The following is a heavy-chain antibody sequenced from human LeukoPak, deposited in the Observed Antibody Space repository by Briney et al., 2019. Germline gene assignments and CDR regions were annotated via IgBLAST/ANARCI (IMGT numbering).Heavy chain of an antibody. CDR1: GFTVSSNY. V-gene: IGHV3-66*01. CDR2: IYSGGST. Sequence: GGSLRLSCAASGFTVSSNYMSWVRQAPGKGLEWVSVIYSGGSTYYADSVKGRFTISRDNSKNTLYLQMNSLRAEDTAVYYCARTMTTVTRYVDAFDIWGQGTMVTVSS. CDR3: ARTMTTVTRYVDAFDI. D-gene: IGHD4-17*01. J-gene: IGHJ3*02.